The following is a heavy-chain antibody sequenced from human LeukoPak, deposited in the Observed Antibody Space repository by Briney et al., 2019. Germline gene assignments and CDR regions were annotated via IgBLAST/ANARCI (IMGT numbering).Heavy chain of an antibody. Sequence: ASVKVSCKASGYTFTSYAMNWVRQAPGQGIEWMGWINTNTGNPTYAQGFTGRFVFSLDTSVSTAYLQISSLKAEDTAVYYCARDGQLLPYYYYYMDVWGKGTTVTVSS. CDR1: GYTFTSYA. CDR3: ARDGQLLPYYYYYMDV. J-gene: IGHJ6*03. V-gene: IGHV7-4-1*02. CDR2: INTNTGNP. D-gene: IGHD2-2*01.